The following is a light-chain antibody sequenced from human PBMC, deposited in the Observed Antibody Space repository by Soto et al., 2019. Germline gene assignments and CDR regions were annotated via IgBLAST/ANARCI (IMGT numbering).Light chain of an antibody. J-gene: IGKJ2*01. CDR3: HQYYNWPPQYT. Sequence: EVELTQSPATLSVSPGERVTLSCRASQIIVNRLAWYQQKPGQAPRLLLSGASSRAPGIPARFSGSASEKEFTVTITSLQSEDVGFYYCHQYYNWPPQYTFGQGTKLQI. CDR1: QIIVNR. CDR2: GAS. V-gene: IGKV3-15*01.